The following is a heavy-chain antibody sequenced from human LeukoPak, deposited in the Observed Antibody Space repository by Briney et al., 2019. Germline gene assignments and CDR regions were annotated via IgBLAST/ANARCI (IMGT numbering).Heavy chain of an antibody. J-gene: IGHJ6*03. CDR3: ASSITIFGVVRNYYYYYMDV. Sequence: HSETLSLTCTVSGGSISSHYWSWNRQPPGKGLEWIGYIYYSGSTNYNPSLKSRVTISVDTSKNQFSLKLSSVTAADTAVYYCASSITIFGVVRNYYYYYMDVWGKGTTVTVSS. D-gene: IGHD3-3*01. V-gene: IGHV4-59*11. CDR1: GGSISSHY. CDR2: IYYSGST.